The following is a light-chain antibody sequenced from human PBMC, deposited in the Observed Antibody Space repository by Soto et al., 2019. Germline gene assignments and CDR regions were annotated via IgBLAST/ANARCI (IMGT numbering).Light chain of an antibody. Sequence: EIVLTQSPATLSLSPGERATLSCRASQSVSSYLAWYQQKPGQAPRLLIYDAFNRATGIPARFSGSGSGTDFTRTISSLEPEDFAFYYCQHRSNWLGTFGPGTKVDIK. CDR3: QHRSNWLGT. CDR2: DAF. J-gene: IGKJ3*01. V-gene: IGKV3-11*01. CDR1: QSVSSY.